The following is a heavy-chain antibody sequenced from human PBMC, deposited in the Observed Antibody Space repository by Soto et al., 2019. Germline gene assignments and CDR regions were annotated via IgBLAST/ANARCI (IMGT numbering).Heavy chain of an antibody. D-gene: IGHD2-21*02. V-gene: IGHV3-48*02. J-gene: IGHJ4*02. CDR2: ITGGSRTI. CDR3: ARDNCVGDRC. Sequence: SLRLSCAASGFTFSDYNMNWVRQAPGKGLEWVSFITGGSRTIYYADSVKGRFTISRDDAKNSLYLQMNSLRDEDTAVYYCARDNCVGDRCWGQGTLVTVSS. CDR1: GFTFSDYN.